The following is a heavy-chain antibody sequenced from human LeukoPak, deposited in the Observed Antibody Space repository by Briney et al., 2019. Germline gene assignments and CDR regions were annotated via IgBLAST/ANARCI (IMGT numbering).Heavy chain of an antibody. J-gene: IGHJ5*02. CDR1: GFTFSSHA. Sequence: PGGSLRLSCAASGFTFSSHAMHWVRQAPGKGLEWVAVISYDGSNKYYADSVKGRFTISRDNSKNTLYLQMNSLRAEDTAVYYCASARFDPWGQGTLVTVSS. CDR3: ASARFDP. CDR2: ISYDGSNK. V-gene: IGHV3-30*04.